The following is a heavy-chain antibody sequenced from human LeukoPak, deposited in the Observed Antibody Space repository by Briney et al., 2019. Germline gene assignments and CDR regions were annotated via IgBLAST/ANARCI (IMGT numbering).Heavy chain of an antibody. J-gene: IGHJ5*02. CDR3: ARKLWFGEVGWFDP. CDR2: INHSGST. D-gene: IGHD3-10*01. Sequence: SETLSLTCAVYGGSFSGYYWSWIRQPPGKGLEWIGEINHSGSTNYNPSLKSRVTISVDTSKNQFSLKLSSVTAADTAVYYCARKLWFGEVGWFDPWGQGTLVTVSS. V-gene: IGHV4-34*01. CDR1: GGSFSGYY.